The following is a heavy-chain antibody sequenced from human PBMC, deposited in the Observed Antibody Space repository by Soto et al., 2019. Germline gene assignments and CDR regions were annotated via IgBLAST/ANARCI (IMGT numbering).Heavy chain of an antibody. D-gene: IGHD1-1*01. CDR1: NGSISSPIYY. Sequence: SETLSLTCTVSNGSISSPIYYWGWIRQPPGKGLEWIGSIHQTGSTYYNPSLQGRVTISVDTSKNQVSLKLSFVTAADTAMYFCAGRSSLASVQLFFREISNYNWFDPWGQGTLVTVSS. V-gene: IGHV4-39*01. J-gene: IGHJ5*02. CDR3: AGRSSLASVQLFFREISNYNWFDP. CDR2: IHQTGST.